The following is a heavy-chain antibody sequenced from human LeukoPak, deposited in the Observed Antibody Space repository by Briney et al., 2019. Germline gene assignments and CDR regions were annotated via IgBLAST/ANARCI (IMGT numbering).Heavy chain of an antibody. CDR1: GGSISNFY. J-gene: IGHJ3*02. D-gene: IGHD3-16*01. V-gene: IGHV4-4*07. Sequence: SETLSLTCGVSGGSISNFYWNWIRQPAGKGLEWNGRVHASGSSRYNPSFAGRVTMSADTSENQVSLNVTSVTAADTAVYFCARDQSGSGGHNNDAFDIWGQGTMVTVSS. CDR3: ARDQSGSGGHNNDAFDI. CDR2: VHASGSS.